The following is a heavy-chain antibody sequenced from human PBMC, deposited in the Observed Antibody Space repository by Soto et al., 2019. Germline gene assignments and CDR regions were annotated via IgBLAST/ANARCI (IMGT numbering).Heavy chain of an antibody. V-gene: IGHV3-21*01. CDR1: GFTFSSYS. CDR2: ISSSSSYI. Sequence: GSLRLSCAASGFTFSSYSMNWVRQAPGKGLEWVSSISSSSSYIYYADSVKGRFTISRDNAKNSLYLQMNSLRAEDTAVYYCARDVAYCGGDCGPYWGQGTLVTVSS. J-gene: IGHJ4*02. CDR3: ARDVAYCGGDCGPY. D-gene: IGHD2-21*02.